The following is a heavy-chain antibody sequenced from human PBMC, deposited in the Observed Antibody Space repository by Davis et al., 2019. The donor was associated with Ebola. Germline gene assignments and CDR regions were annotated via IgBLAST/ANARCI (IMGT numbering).Heavy chain of an antibody. Sequence: PGGSLRLSCAVSGFTFSNYAMHWVRQAPGKGLEWVAVISSDGNIKYYADSVKGRFTISRDNAKNSLYLQMNSLRDEDTAVYYCARDALSNAGLDYWSQGTLVTVSS. CDR1: GFTFSNYA. CDR3: ARDALSNAGLDY. CDR2: ISSDGNIK. J-gene: IGHJ4*02. V-gene: IGHV3-30-3*01. D-gene: IGHD3-16*02.